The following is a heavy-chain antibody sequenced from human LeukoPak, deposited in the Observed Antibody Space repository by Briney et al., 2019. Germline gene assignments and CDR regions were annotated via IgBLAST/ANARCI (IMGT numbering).Heavy chain of an antibody. V-gene: IGHV3-9*01. D-gene: IGHD6-19*01. CDR2: ISWNSGSI. J-gene: IGHJ4*02. CDR3: AKGYSSGWYGSDY. Sequence: PGGSLRLPCAASGFTFDDYAMHWVRQAPGKGLEWVSGISWNSGSIGYADSVKGRFTISRDNAKNSLYLQMNSLRAEDTALYYCAKGYSSGWYGSDYWGQGTLVTVSS. CDR1: GFTFDDYA.